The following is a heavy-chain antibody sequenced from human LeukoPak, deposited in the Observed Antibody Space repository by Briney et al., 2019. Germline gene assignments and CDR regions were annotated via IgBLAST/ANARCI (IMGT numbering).Heavy chain of an antibody. CDR3: ASRASSYYFDN. V-gene: IGHV4-59*01. CDR2: IYYTGST. D-gene: IGHD3-16*02. Sequence: SGTLSLTCTVSGDSIINYYCSWIRQTPGNGLEWIGFIYYTGSTSYNPSLKSRVTMSVDRSKNLFSLNLSSVTAADTAVYYCASRASSYYFDNWSQGTLVTDPS. CDR1: GDSIINYY. J-gene: IGHJ4*02.